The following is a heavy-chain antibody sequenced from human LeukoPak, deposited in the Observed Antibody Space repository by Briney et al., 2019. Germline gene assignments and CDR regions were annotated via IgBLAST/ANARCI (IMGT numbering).Heavy chain of an antibody. CDR3: PIAVADRDAFDI. CDR1: GGSISSYY. D-gene: IGHD6-19*01. CDR2: IYYSGST. Sequence: KPSETLSLTCTVSGGSISSYYWSWIRQPPGKGLEWIGYIYYSGSTNYNPSLKSRVTISIDTSKNQFSLKPSSVTAADTAVYYCPIAVADRDAFDIWGQGTMVTVSS. V-gene: IGHV4-59*01. J-gene: IGHJ3*02.